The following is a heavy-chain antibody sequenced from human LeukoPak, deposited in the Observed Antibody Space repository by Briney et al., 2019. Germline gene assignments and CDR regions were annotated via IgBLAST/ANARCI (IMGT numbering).Heavy chain of an antibody. V-gene: IGHV3-23*01. CDR2: ISGSGGST. CDR1: GFTFSSYA. J-gene: IGHJ5*02. Sequence: PPGGSLRFSCAASGFTFSSYAMSWLRQAPGKELEWVSAISGSGGSTYYADSVKGRFTISRDTAKNPVYLKMNNMRVDDTAVCDCARVAGWHWFDPWGQGTLVTVSS. CDR3: ARVAGWHWFDP. D-gene: IGHD6-19*01.